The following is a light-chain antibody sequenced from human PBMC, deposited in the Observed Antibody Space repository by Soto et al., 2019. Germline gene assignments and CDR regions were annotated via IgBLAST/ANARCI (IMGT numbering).Light chain of an antibody. CDR1: QSVGTRF. J-gene: IGKJ1*01. CDR2: GAS. V-gene: IGKV3-20*01. Sequence: EIVLTQSPGTLSLSPGERATLSCRASQSVGTRFLAWYQQKPGQAPRLLIYGASSRATGIPDRFSGSGSGTDFTLTISRLEPEDFAVYYCQQYGSSLPWTFSQGTKVEIK. CDR3: QQYGSSLPWT.